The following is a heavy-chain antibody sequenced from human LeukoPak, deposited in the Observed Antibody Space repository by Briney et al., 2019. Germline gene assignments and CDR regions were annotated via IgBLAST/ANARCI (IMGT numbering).Heavy chain of an antibody. J-gene: IGHJ4*02. CDR1: GYTFTNYF. CDR3: ATTDSGYYSRLY. D-gene: IGHD3-22*01. Sequence: GASVKVSCKASGYTFTNYFIHWVRQAPGQGLEWLGILNPSGGSTSYAQKFQGRVTMTRDTSTSTVYMELSSLRSEDTAVCYCATTDSGYYSRLYWGQGTLVTVSS. V-gene: IGHV1-46*01. CDR2: LNPSGGST.